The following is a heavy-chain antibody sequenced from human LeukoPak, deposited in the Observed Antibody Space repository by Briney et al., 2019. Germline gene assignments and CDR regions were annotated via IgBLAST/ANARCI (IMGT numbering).Heavy chain of an antibody. J-gene: IGHJ6*03. CDR2: IKQDGSEK. CDR3: ARVYRTAVAGHYYYYYYMDV. D-gene: IGHD6-19*01. V-gene: IGHV3-7*01. Sequence: PGGSLRLSCAASGFTFSSYWMSWVRQAPGKGLEWVANIKQDGSEKYYVDSVKGRFTISRDNAKNSLYLQMNSLRAEDTAVYYCARVYRTAVAGHYYYYYYMDVWGKGTTVTVSS. CDR1: GFTFSSYW.